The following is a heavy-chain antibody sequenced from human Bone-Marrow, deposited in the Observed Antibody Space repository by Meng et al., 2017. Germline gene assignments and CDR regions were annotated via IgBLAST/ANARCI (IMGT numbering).Heavy chain of an antibody. CDR3: ARDSGSGWYLFGSRDAFDI. J-gene: IGHJ3*02. CDR1: GFTFSSYE. D-gene: IGHD6-19*01. V-gene: IGHV3-48*03. Sequence: GGSLRLSCAASGFTFSSYEMNWVRQAPGKGLEWVSYISSSGSTIYYADSVKGRFTISRDNAKNSLYLQMNSLRAEDTAVYYCARDSGSGWYLFGSRDAFDIWGQGTMVTVSS. CDR2: ISSSGSTI.